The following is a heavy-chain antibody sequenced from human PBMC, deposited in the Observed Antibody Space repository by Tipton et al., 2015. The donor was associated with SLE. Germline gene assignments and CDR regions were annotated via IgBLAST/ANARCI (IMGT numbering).Heavy chain of an antibody. Sequence: TLSLTCDVSGGSITSHYWSWVRQSPGKGLEWIGNIFYSGNTRYNPSLKSRATISVDTSKRQFSLKLTSLTAADTAVYFCAREMPVNNDGSGFCGWLDRWGRGVLVTVSS. CDR2: IFYSGNT. J-gene: IGHJ5*02. CDR3: AREMPVNNDGSGFCGWLDR. V-gene: IGHV4-59*11. CDR1: GGSITSHY. D-gene: IGHD5-12*01.